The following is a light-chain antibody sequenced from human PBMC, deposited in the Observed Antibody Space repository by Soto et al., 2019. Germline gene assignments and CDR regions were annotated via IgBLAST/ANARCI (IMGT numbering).Light chain of an antibody. Sequence: QSALPQPPSASGSPGQSVTISCTGTSSDVGAYNYVSWYQQHPGKAPKLMIYDVSKRPSGVPDRFSGSKSGNTASLTVSGLQAEDEADFYCISYAGSSIWVFGGGTKLTVL. CDR2: DVS. J-gene: IGLJ3*02. V-gene: IGLV2-8*01. CDR1: SSDVGAYNY. CDR3: ISYAGSSIWV.